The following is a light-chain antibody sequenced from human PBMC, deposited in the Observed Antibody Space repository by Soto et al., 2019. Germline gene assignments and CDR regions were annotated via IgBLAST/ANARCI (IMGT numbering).Light chain of an antibody. J-gene: IGLJ3*02. Sequence: QPVLPQPPSASGTPGQRVSISCSGSSSNIGAGYDVHWYQQLPGTAPKLLIYGNSNRPSGVPDRFSGSKSGTSASLAITGLQAEDEADYYCQSYDSSLSVNWVFGGGTKLTVL. CDR1: SSNIGAGYD. V-gene: IGLV1-40*01. CDR2: GNS. CDR3: QSYDSSLSVNWV.